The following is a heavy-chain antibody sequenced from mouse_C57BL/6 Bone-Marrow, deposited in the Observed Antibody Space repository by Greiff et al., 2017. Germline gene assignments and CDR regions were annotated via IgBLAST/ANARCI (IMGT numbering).Heavy chain of an antibody. CDR3: AREHIYYGYDKGYYFDY. J-gene: IGHJ2*01. CDR1: GFSLTSYG. CDR2: IWSGGST. Sequence: QVQLQQSGPGLVQPSQSLSITCTVSGFSLTSYGVHWVRQSPGKGLEWLGVIWSGGSTDYNAAFISRLSISKDNSKSQVFFKMNSLQADDTAIYYCAREHIYYGYDKGYYFDYWGQGTTLTVSS. D-gene: IGHD2-2*01. V-gene: IGHV2-2*01.